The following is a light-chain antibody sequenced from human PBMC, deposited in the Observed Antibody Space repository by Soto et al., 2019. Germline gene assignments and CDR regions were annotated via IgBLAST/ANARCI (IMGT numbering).Light chain of an antibody. CDR3: PASDHSLNGVV. Sequence: QSVLTQPPSASGTPGQRVTISCSGSSSNIGSNTVNWYQQLPGTAPKLLIYSNNHRPSGVPDRFSGSKSGTSASLAISGLHSYHYFDYYCPASDHSLNGVVFGGGTKLTVL. CDR1: SSNIGSNT. J-gene: IGLJ2*01. V-gene: IGLV1-44*01. CDR2: SNN.